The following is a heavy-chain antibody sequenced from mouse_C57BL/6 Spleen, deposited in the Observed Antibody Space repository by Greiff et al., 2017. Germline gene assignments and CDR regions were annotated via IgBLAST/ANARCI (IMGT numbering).Heavy chain of an antibody. CDR2: IDPSDSYT. CDR1: GYTFTSYW. Sequence: QVQLQQPGAELVMPGASVKLSCKASGYTFTSYWMHWVKQRPGQGLEWIGEIDPSDSYTNYNQKFKGKSTLTVDKSSSTAYMQLSSLTSEDSAVYYCARATYYYGSSWYYAMDYWGQGTSVTVSS. J-gene: IGHJ4*01. CDR3: ARATYYYGSSWYYAMDY. D-gene: IGHD1-1*01. V-gene: IGHV1-69*01.